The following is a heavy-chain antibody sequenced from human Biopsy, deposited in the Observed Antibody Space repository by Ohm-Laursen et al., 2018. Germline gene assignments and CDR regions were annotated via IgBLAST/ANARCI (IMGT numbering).Heavy chain of an antibody. D-gene: IGHD3-10*01. Sequence: SLRLSCTAPGFTFSSYAMNWVRQAPGKGLEWVSLISGSGDTAYYPDSVKGRFTISRDNSKNTLYLEMNSLRTEETAKYYCTKAGSQDGFDIWGPGTMVTVSS. CDR2: ISGSGDTA. CDR1: GFTFSSYA. V-gene: IGHV3-23*01. J-gene: IGHJ3*02. CDR3: TKAGSQDGFDI.